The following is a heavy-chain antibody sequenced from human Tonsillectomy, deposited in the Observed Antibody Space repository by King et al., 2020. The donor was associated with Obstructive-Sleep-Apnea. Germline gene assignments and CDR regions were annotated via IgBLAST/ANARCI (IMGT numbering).Heavy chain of an antibody. CDR1: GYIFTSYY. D-gene: IGHD3-10*01. CDR2: INPTSGVT. Sequence: QVQLVESGAELKKPGASVKVSCRASGYIFTSYYIHWVRQAPGQGLECMGLINPTSGVTSYAQKFQGRVTMTTDTSTTTVYMELSSLRSDDTAVYYCASSMVRGADPYYFYGMDVWGQGTTVTVSS. J-gene: IGHJ6*02. CDR3: ASSMVRGADPYYFYGMDV. V-gene: IGHV1-46*01.